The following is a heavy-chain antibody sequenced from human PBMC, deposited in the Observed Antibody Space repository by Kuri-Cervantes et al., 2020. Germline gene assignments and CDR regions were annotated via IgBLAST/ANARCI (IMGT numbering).Heavy chain of an antibody. CDR1: GGSISSYY. D-gene: IGHD3-22*01. CDR2: IYYSGST. V-gene: IGHV4-59*08. Sequence: SETLSLTCTVSGGSISSYYWSWIRQPPGKGLEWIGYIYYSGSTNYNPSLKSRVTISVDTSKNQFSLKLSSVTAADTAVYYCARVYDSSGYRAFDIWGQGTMVTVSS. J-gene: IGHJ3*02. CDR3: ARVYDSSGYRAFDI.